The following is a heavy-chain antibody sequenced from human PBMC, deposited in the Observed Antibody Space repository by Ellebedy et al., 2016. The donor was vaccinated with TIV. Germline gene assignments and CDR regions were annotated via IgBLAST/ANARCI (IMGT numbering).Heavy chain of an antibody. CDR2: ISGSGGST. CDR1: GFTFSSYA. Sequence: GESLKITCAASGFTFSSYAMSWVRQAPGKGLEWVSAISGSGGSTYYADSVKGRFTISRDNSKRTVDLQMNSLRAEDTAIYFCAKDRTSGDGYWVFDNWGQGTLVSVSS. CDR3: AKDRTSGDGYWVFDN. J-gene: IGHJ4*02. D-gene: IGHD5-18*01. V-gene: IGHV3-23*01.